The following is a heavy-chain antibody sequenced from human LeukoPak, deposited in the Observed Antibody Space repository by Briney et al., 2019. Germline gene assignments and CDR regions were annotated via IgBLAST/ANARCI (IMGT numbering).Heavy chain of an antibody. Sequence: SVKVSCKASGGTFSSYAISWVRQAPGQGLEWMGRIIPILGIANYAQKFQGRVTITADKSTSTAYMELSSLRSEDTAVYYCARETRYCSGGSCPTHWFDPWGQGTLVTVSS. CDR2: IIPILGIA. J-gene: IGHJ5*02. CDR1: GGTFSSYA. D-gene: IGHD2-15*01. CDR3: ARETRYCSGGSCPTHWFDP. V-gene: IGHV1-69*04.